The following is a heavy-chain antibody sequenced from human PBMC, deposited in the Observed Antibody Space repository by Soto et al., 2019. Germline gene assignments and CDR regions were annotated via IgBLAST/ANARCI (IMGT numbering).Heavy chain of an antibody. CDR1: GFTFSSYA. J-gene: IGHJ4*02. D-gene: IGHD2-8*01. Sequence: GGSLRLSCAASGFTFSSYAMSWVRQAPGKGLEWVSAISDSVGSTYYADSVKGRFTISRDNSKNTLYLQMNSLRAEDTAVYYCEKDRNIVLSVWGQGTLVTVSS. V-gene: IGHV3-23*01. CDR2: ISDSVGST. CDR3: EKDRNIVLSV.